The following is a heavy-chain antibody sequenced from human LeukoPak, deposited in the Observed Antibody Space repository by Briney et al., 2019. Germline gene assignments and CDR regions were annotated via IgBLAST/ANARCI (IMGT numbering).Heavy chain of an antibody. D-gene: IGHD6-19*01. V-gene: IGHV3-7*01. CDR2: IKQDGSEI. CDR1: VFTFSSYW. J-gene: IGHJ4*02. Sequence: GGSLRLSCAASVFTFSSYWMHWVRQAPGKGLEWVATIKQDGSEIYYVDAVKGRFTISRDNAKNTLYLQMNSLRAEDTAVYYCARDRRELYSSGWYVWYFDYWGQGTLVTVSS. CDR3: ARDRRELYSSGWYVWYFDY.